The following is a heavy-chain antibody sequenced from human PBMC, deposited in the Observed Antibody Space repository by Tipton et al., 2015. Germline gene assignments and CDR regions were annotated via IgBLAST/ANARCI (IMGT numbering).Heavy chain of an antibody. CDR1: GGSISSHY. V-gene: IGHV4-59*11. CDR2: ISYSGTT. Sequence: TLSLTCTVSGGSISSHYWSWIRQSPGKGLEWIGYISYSGTTNYNPSLNSRVTISVDTSKNQFFLRMTPVTAADTAVYYCARIRGRYVLDHWGQGTLVTASS. D-gene: IGHD3-16*01. J-gene: IGHJ4*02. CDR3: ARIRGRYVLDH.